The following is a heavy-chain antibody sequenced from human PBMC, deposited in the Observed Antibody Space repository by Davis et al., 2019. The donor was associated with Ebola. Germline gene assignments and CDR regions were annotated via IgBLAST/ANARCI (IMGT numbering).Heavy chain of an antibody. D-gene: IGHD5-24*01. Sequence: PGGSLRLSCAASGLTFSGYSVNWVRQAPGKGLEWVSSISSRSNYIYYADSLKGRFTISRDNAKNSVYLEMNSLRAEDTAVYYCARGGGTISVSGVVAWGQGTTVTVSS. CDR2: ISSRSNYI. CDR1: GLTFSGYS. V-gene: IGHV3-21*01. CDR3: ARGGGTISVSGVVA. J-gene: IGHJ6*02.